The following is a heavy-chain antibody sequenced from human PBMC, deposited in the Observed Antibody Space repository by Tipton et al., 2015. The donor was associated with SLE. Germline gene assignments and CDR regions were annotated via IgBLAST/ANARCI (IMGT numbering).Heavy chain of an antibody. CDR2: VDYIGST. Sequence: LSCTVSGGSISTYYWNWIRQSPGKGLEWIGYVDYIGSTNYNPSLKSRLTILVHRYKNQFSLKLSSVTAADTAVYFCARTPGSGWQYYFDYWGQGTLVTVSS. J-gene: IGHJ4*02. CDR1: GGSISTYY. CDR3: ARTPGSGWQYYFDY. V-gene: IGHV4-59*01. D-gene: IGHD6-19*01.